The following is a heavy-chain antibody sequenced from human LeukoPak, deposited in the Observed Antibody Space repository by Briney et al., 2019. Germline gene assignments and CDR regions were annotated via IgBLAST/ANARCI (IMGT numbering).Heavy chain of an antibody. Sequence: GRSLRLSCAASGFTFSSYGMHWVRQAPGKGLEWVAVISYDGSNKYYADSVKGRFTISRDNSKNTLYLQMNSLRAEDTAVYYCAKDQKAAMVAGLDYWGQGTLVTVSS. CDR2: ISYDGSNK. CDR1: GFTFSSYG. D-gene: IGHD5-18*01. CDR3: AKDQKAAMVAGLDY. J-gene: IGHJ4*02. V-gene: IGHV3-30*18.